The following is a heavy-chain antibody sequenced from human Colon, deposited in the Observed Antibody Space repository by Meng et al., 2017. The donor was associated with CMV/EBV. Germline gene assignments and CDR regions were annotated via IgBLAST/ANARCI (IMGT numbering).Heavy chain of an antibody. CDR2: ISTHNGDT. CDR1: GYTFTDYY. J-gene: IGHJ4*02. CDR3: ARYEDYCSDTACFLGPYFDN. D-gene: IGHD2-2*01. Sequence: ASVKVSCKSSGYTFTDYYIHWVRQAPGQGLEWMGRISTHNGDTDSAQKFQERVTMTTDTATSTAYMELRSLRSDDTAVYYCARYEDYCSDTACFLGPYFDNWGQGTLVTVSS. V-gene: IGHV1-18*04.